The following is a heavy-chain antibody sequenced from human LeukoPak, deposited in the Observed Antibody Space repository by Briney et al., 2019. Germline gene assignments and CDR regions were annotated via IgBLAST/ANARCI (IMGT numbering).Heavy chain of an antibody. CDR3: AKDSPIFGVVISYFDY. CDR2: IRYDGSNK. V-gene: IGHV3-30*02. D-gene: IGHD3-3*01. Sequence: GGSLRLSCAASGFAVSSNYMSWVRQAPGKGLEWVAFIRYDGSNKYYADSVKGRFTISRDNSKNTLYLQMNSLRAEDTAVYYCAKDSPIFGVVISYFDYWGQGTLVTVSS. CDR1: GFAVSSNY. J-gene: IGHJ4*02.